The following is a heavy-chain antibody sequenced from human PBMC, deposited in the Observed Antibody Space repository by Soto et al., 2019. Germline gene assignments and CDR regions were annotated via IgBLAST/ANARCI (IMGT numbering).Heavy chain of an antibody. J-gene: IGHJ6*02. D-gene: IGHD6-19*01. V-gene: IGHV1-2*02. CDR2: INPNSGAT. CDR1: GYTFTGYY. CDR3: ARDQGIAVAGTSATSFYYGMDV. Sequence: ASVKVSCKASGYTFTGYYMHWVRQAPGQGLEWMGWINPNSGATNYAQKFQGRVTMTRDTSISTAYMELSRLRSDDTAVYYCARDQGIAVAGTSATSFYYGMDVWGQGTSVTVSS.